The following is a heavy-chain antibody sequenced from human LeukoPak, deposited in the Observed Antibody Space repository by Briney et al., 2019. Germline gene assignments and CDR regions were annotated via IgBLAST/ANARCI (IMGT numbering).Heavy chain of an antibody. D-gene: IGHD3-22*01. CDR2: IIPIFGTA. CDR1: GGTFSSYA. J-gene: IGHJ3*02. V-gene: IGHV1-69*05. Sequence: ASVKVSCKASGGTFSSYAISWVRQAPGQGLEWMGGIIPIFGTANYAQKFQGRVTITTDESTSTAYMELSSLRSEDTAVYYCARAYYYDSSGPREGAFDIWGQGIMVTVSS. CDR3: ARAYYYDSSGPREGAFDI.